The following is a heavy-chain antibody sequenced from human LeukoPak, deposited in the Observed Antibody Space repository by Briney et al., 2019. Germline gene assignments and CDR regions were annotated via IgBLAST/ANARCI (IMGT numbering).Heavy chain of an antibody. CDR3: ARDHQGGGYDSSGYYYYYYYMDV. J-gene: IGHJ6*03. CDR1: GGSISDYY. CDR2: IFARGST. V-gene: IGHV4-4*07. Sequence: SETLSLTCTVSGGSISDYYWSWIRQPADKGLEYIGRIFARGSTKYNPSLKSRVTMSVDTSKNQLSLKLSSVTAADTAVYYCARDHQGGGYDSSGYYYYYYYMDVWGKGTTVTVSS. D-gene: IGHD3-22*01.